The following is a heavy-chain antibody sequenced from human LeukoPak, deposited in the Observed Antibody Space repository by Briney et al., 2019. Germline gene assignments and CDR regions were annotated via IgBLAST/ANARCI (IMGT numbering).Heavy chain of an antibody. D-gene: IGHD6-19*01. Sequence: SVKVSFTASGGTFSIYAISWVRQAPGQGLEWMGGIIPIFGTANYAQKFQGRVTITADESTSTAYMELSSLRSEDTAVYYCARVPGGIAVDWGQGTLVTVSS. CDR1: GGTFSIYA. CDR3: ARVPGGIAVD. V-gene: IGHV1-69*13. J-gene: IGHJ4*02. CDR2: IIPIFGTA.